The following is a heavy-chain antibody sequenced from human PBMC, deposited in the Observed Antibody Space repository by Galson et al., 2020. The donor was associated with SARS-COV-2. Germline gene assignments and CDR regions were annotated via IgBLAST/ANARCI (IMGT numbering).Heavy chain of an antibody. D-gene: IGHD6-19*01. V-gene: IGHV3-7*01. CDR2: IKQDGSDK. J-gene: IGHJ4*02. Sequence: GGSLRLSCTASGFSFSSYYMTWFRQAPGKGLEWVANIKQDGSDKFYVESVKGRFIISRDNAKSSLYLQMNSLRVEDTAVYYCASGGGWLTDNWGRGTLVTVSS. CDR3: ASGGGWLTDN. CDR1: GFSFSSYY.